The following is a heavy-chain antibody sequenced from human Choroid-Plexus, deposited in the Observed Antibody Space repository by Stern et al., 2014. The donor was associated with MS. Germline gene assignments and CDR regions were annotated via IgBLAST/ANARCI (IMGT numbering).Heavy chain of an antibody. J-gene: IGHJ5*02. CDR2: VSHDGSDK. CDR1: GFTFGSCA. D-gene: IGHD2/OR15-2a*01. CDR3: AKDRQYLTYFFDH. Sequence: VQLVESGGGVVQPGRPLRLSCVASGFTFGSCAMHWVRQAPGKGLEGVGGVSHDGSDKYYADSVKGRFTISRDNSQNTLYMQLSSLRPEDTAVYYCAKDRQYLTYFFDHWGQGSLVTVSS. V-gene: IGHV3-30*18.